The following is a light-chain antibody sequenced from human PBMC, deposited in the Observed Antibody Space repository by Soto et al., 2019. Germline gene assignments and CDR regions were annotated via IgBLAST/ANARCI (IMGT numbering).Light chain of an antibody. J-gene: IGKJ4*02. CDR3: QQYNSYSPRS. CDR2: KAS. CDR1: QSISSW. Sequence: DIQMTQSPSTLSASVGDRVTITCRASQSISSWLAWYQQKPGKAPKLLIYKASSLESGVPSRFSGSGSGTEFTLTISSLQPDDFATYYCQQYNSYSPRSFGGGTKVDI. V-gene: IGKV1-5*03.